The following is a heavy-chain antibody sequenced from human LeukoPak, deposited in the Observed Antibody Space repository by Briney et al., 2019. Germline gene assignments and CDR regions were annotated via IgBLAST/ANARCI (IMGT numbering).Heavy chain of an antibody. V-gene: IGHV3-11*01. CDR3: ARAEHSMVRGGLGYYMDV. Sequence: PGGSLRLSCAASGFTFSDYYMSWIRQVPGKGLEWVSYISSSGSTIYYADSVKGRFTISRDNAKNSLYLQMNSLRAEDTAVYYCARAEHSMVRGGLGYYMDVWGKGTTVTISS. D-gene: IGHD3-10*01. CDR1: GFTFSDYY. CDR2: ISSSGSTI. J-gene: IGHJ6*03.